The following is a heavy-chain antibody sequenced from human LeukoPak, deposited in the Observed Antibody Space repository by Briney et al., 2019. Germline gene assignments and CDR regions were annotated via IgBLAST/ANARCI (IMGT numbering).Heavy chain of an antibody. CDR1: GFTFDDYA. D-gene: IGHD3-22*01. J-gene: IGHJ4*02. CDR2: IRWDSGSV. V-gene: IGHV3-9*01. CDR3: AKGNSYDSSGLPFDY. Sequence: GRSLRLSCAASGFTFDDYAMHWVRQAPGKGLEWVSGIRWDSGSVDSADSMKGRFTISRDNARNSLYLQMNSLRAEDTALYYCAKGNSYDSSGLPFDYWGQGTLVTVSS.